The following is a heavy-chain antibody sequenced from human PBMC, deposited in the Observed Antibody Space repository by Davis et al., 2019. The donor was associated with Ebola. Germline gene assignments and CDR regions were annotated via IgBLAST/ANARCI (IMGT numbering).Heavy chain of an antibody. CDR1: GYSFTSYW. D-gene: IGHD6-13*01. Sequence: GESLKISCTASGYSFTSYWIGWVRQMPGKGLEWMGIIYPGASDTRYSPSFQGQVTISADKSISTAYLQWSSLKASDTAMYYCARHDGGGIAAAGTEYFQHWGQGTLVTVSS. V-gene: IGHV5-51*01. J-gene: IGHJ1*01. CDR3: ARHDGGGIAAAGTEYFQH. CDR2: IYPGASDT.